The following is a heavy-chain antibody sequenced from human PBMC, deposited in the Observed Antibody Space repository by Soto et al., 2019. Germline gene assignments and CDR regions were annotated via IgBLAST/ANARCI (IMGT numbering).Heavy chain of an antibody. CDR3: AKGGISVIRGVIRVNWFDP. J-gene: IGHJ5*02. CDR1: TFTFSTYA. Sequence: EVQLLESGGGLVQPGGSLRLSCAASTFTFSTYAMSWVRQAPGKGLEWVSSINDGGDDTYYADSVKGRFTISRDNSKNTLFLQMNSLRAEDTAVYYCAKGGISVIRGVIRVNWFDPWGQGTLVTVSP. V-gene: IGHV3-23*01. CDR2: INDGGDDT. D-gene: IGHD3-10*01.